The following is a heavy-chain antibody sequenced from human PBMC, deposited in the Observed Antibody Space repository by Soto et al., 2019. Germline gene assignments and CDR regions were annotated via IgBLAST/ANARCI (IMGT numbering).Heavy chain of an antibody. CDR3: ARGGYCSGGSCFSPYYNGMDV. CDR2: INPNSGGT. CDR1: GYTFTGYY. Sequence: WASVKVSCKASGYTFTGYYMHWVRQAPGQGLEWMGWINPNSGGTNYAQKFQGWVTMTRDTSISTAYMELSRLRSDDTAVYYCARGGYCSGGSCFSPYYNGMDVWGQGTTVTGSS. J-gene: IGHJ6*02. D-gene: IGHD2-15*01. V-gene: IGHV1-2*04.